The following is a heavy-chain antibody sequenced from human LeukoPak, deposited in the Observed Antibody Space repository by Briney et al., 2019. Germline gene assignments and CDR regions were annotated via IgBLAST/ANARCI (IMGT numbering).Heavy chain of an antibody. V-gene: IGHV4-39*01. CDR2: VYYTGTT. CDR1: GDSISNSSFH. D-gene: IGHD4-17*01. CDR3: ARLSTAETTYFDY. Sequence: SETLSLTCTVSGDSISNSSFHWSWVRQPPGKGLERIGTVYYTGTTYYNPSLESRGIISVDTSKNQFSLKLSSVTAADTAVYYCARLSTAETTYFDYWGQGTLVTVSS. J-gene: IGHJ4*02.